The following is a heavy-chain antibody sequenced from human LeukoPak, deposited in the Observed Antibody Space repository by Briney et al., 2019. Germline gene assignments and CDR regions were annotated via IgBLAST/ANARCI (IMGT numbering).Heavy chain of an antibody. V-gene: IGHV5-51*01. Sequence: GESLKISCKGSGYSFTSYWIGWVRQMPGKGLEWMGIIHPGDSDTRYSPSFQGQVTISADKSISTAYLQWSSLKASDTAMYYCARLLGSPSDIVVVPAARTLVYYGMDVWGQGTTVTVSS. CDR2: IHPGDSDT. J-gene: IGHJ6*02. D-gene: IGHD2-2*01. CDR1: GYSFTSYW. CDR3: ARLLGSPSDIVVVPAARTLVYYGMDV.